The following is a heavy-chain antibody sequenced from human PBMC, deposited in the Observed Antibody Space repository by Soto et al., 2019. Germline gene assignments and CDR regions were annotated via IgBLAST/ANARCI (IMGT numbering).Heavy chain of an antibody. D-gene: IGHD6-6*01. CDR3: ARVATPKGFDY. J-gene: IGHJ4*02. V-gene: IGHV3-33*08. CDR1: GFTFSSYG. Sequence: GGSLRLSCAASGFTFSSYGMHWVRQAPGKGLEWVAVIRYDESNTFYADSVKGRFTISRDNAKNSLYLQMNSLRAEDTAVYYCARVATPKGFDYWGQGTLVTVSS. CDR2: IRYDESNT.